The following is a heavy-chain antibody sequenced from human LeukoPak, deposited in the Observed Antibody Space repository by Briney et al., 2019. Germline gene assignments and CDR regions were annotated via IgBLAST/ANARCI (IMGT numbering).Heavy chain of an antibody. J-gene: IGHJ4*02. Sequence: QPGGSLRLSCAASGFTFSSYAMHWVRQAPGKELEWVAVISYDGSNKYYADSVKGRFTISRDNSKNTLYLQMNSLRAEDTAVYYCARGGYSYGYAPPYWGQGTLVTVSS. CDR3: ARGGYSYGYAPPY. D-gene: IGHD5-18*01. CDR1: GFTFSSYA. CDR2: ISYDGSNK. V-gene: IGHV3-30*04.